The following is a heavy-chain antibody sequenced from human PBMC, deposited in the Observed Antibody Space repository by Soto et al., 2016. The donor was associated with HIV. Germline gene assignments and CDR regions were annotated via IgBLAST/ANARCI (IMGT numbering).Heavy chain of an antibody. CDR3: STDIKSSIYYKRDY. Sequence: EVQLAESGGDLVKPGGSLNLSCAASGFNFNKAWMTWIRLSPGKGLEWVGLIKTKSEGGATYIGTAMRGRFIVSRDDLKNTLSLQMKNLKAEDTGIYFCSTDIKSSIYYKRDYWGREPGSPFLQ. CDR1: GFNFNKAW. CDR2: IKTKSEGGAT. V-gene: IGHV3-15*05. D-gene: IGHD3-10*01. J-gene: IGHJ4*02.